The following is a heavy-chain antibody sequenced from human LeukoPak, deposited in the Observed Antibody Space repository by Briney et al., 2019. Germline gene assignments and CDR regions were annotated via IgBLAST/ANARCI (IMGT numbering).Heavy chain of an antibody. D-gene: IGHD4-17*01. CDR3: AKAHYGGNRISDY. J-gene: IGHJ4*02. CDR1: GFTFSSYA. V-gene: IGHV3-23*01. CDR2: ISGSGGST. Sequence: PGGSLRLSCAASGFTFSSYAMSWVRQAPGKWLEWVSAISGSGGSTYYADSVKGRFTISRGNSKNTLYLQMNSLRAEDTAVYYCAKAHYGGNRISDYWGQGTLVTVSS.